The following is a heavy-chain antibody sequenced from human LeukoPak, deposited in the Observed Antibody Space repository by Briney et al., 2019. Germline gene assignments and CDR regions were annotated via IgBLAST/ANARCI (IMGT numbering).Heavy chain of an antibody. D-gene: IGHD1-26*01. V-gene: IGHV3-53*01. CDR3: ARDFSGSRKIDP. Sequence: GGSLRLSCAASGFTVSSNYMSWVRQAPGKGLEWVAVIYSGGYTYYADSVKGRFTISRDNSKNTLYLQMNSLRAEDTAVYYCARDFSGSRKIDPWGQRTLVTVSS. J-gene: IGHJ5*02. CDR1: GFTVSSNY. CDR2: IYSGGYT.